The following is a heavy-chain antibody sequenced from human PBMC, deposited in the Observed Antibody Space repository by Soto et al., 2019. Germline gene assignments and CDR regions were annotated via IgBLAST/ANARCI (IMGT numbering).Heavy chain of an antibody. CDR2: MSYDASNT. Sequence: QVHVVESGGGVVLPGRSLRLSCATSGFTFSSYGVHWVRQAPGKGLEWVAVMSYDASNTYYGESVKGRFTISRDNSKNTLYLQMNSLRAEDTAVYYCAKDDGLWYLDYWGQGILVTVSS. V-gene: IGHV3-30*18. CDR1: GFTFSSYG. J-gene: IGHJ4*02. CDR3: AKDDGLWYLDY. D-gene: IGHD5-18*01.